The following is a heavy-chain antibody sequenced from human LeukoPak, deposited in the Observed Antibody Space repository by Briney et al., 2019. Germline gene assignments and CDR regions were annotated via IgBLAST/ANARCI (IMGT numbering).Heavy chain of an antibody. V-gene: IGHV1-2*02. CDR3: ARVIASRYGFDP. Sequence: ASVKVSYQASGYTFTGYYMHWVRQAPGQWLEWMGWINPNSGGTNYAQKVQGRVTMTRDTSISTAYMELSRLRSDDTAVYYCARVIASRYGFDPWGQGTLVTVSS. J-gene: IGHJ5*02. D-gene: IGHD2-2*01. CDR1: GYTFTGYY. CDR2: INPNSGGT.